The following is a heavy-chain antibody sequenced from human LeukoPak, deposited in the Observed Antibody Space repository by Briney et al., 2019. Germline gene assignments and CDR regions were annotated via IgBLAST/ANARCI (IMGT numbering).Heavy chain of an antibody. CDR2: IIPIFGTA. D-gene: IGHD3-16*01. Sequence: SVKVSCKASGGTFSSYAISWVRQAPGQGLEWMGGIIPIFGTANYAQKFQGRVTITTDESTSTAHMELSSLRSEDTAVYYCARGSIMITSGGVMSPDYWGQGTLVTVSS. CDR3: ARGSIMITSGGVMSPDY. V-gene: IGHV1-69*05. J-gene: IGHJ4*02. CDR1: GGTFSSYA.